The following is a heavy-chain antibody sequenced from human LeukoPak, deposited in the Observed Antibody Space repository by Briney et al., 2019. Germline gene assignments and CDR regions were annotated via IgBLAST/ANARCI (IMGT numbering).Heavy chain of an antibody. CDR2: IIPIFGTT. J-gene: IGHJ4*02. CDR3: ARDQEAFDY. CDR1: GGTFSSSG. Sequence: SVKVSCKASGGTFSSSGINWVRQAPGQGLEWMGGIIPIFGTTNYAQKFQGRVTITADGSTTTVHMELSGLRSEDTAVYYCARDQEAFDYWGQGTLVTVSS. V-gene: IGHV1-69*13.